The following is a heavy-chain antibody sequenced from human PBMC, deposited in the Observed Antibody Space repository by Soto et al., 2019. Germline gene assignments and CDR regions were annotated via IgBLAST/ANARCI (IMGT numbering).Heavy chain of an antibody. CDR1: GGSISSYY. J-gene: IGHJ4*02. CDR3: ARDGDYYDSSGYFY. V-gene: IGHV4-4*07. D-gene: IGHD3-22*01. CDR2: IYTSGST. Sequence: QVQLQESGPGLVKPSETLSLTCTVSGGSISSYYWSWIRQPAGKGLEWIGRIYTSGSTNYNPSLKSRFTMSVDTSKNQFSLKLSSVTAADTAVYYCARDGDYYDSSGYFYWGQGTLVTVSS.